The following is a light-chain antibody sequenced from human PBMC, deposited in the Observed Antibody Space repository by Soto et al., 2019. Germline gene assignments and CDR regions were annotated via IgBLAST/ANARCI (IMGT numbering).Light chain of an antibody. J-gene: IGKJ5*01. V-gene: IGKV3-20*01. Sequence: EIVLTQSPATLSVSPGGRSTLSFSASQSISDTLAWYQQKPGQAPRLLIYSASRGATGFPARFSGSGSGTDFTLTISRLEPEDFAVYYCQQYGSSPPITFGQGTRLEIK. CDR1: QSISDT. CDR3: QQYGSSPPIT. CDR2: SAS.